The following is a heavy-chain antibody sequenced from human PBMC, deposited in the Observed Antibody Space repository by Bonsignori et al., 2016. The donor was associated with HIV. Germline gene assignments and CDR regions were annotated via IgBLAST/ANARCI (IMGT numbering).Heavy chain of an antibody. V-gene: IGHV3-23*01. J-gene: IGHJ4*02. CDR2: ISTSGRST. D-gene: IGHD6-6*01. Sequence: EVQLLESGGGLVQPGGSLRLSCAASGFTFSSYAMSWVRQAPGKGLEWISSISTSGRSTYYADSVKGRFTVSRDSAKNTVSLQMNSLRGEDTAVYFCAKETEYSSSAFDYWGQGNTGHR. CDR1: GFTFSSYA. CDR3: AKETEYSSSAFDY.